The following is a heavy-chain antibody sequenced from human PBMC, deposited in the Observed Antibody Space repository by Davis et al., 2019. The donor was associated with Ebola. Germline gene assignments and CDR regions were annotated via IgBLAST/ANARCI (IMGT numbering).Heavy chain of an antibody. CDR1: GGSISSSSYY. Sequence: MPSETLSLTCTVSGGSISSSSYYWGWIRQPPGKGLEWIGSIYYSGSTNYNPSLKSRVTISVDKSKNQFSLKLSSVTAADTAVYYCARDYYDSSGYYLGGYWGQGTLVTVSS. J-gene: IGHJ4*02. CDR3: ARDYYDSSGYYLGGY. D-gene: IGHD3-22*01. V-gene: IGHV4-39*07. CDR2: IYYSGST.